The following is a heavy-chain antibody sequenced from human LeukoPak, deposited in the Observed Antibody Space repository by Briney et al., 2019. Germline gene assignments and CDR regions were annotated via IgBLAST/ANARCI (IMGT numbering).Heavy chain of an antibody. CDR1: GFTFSSYW. CDR2: INSDGCST. D-gene: IGHD3-9*01. V-gene: IGHV3-74*01. CDR3: ARVTQISYYDILTGYYPIGYYFDY. Sequence: GGSLRLSCAASGFTFSSYWMHWVRQAPGKGLVWVSRINSDGCSTSYADSVKGRFTISRDNAKNTLYLQMNSLRAEDTAVYYCARVTQISYYDILTGYYPIGYYFDYWGQGTLVTVSS. J-gene: IGHJ4*02.